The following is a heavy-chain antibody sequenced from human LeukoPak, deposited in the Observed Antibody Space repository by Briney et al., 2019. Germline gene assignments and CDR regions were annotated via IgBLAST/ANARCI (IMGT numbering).Heavy chain of an antibody. CDR3: ARSVLRWYPYFDY. Sequence: PSETLSLTCTVSGGSISSYYWSWIRQPPGKGLEWIGYIYYSGSTNYNPSLKSRVTISVDTSKNQFSLKLSSVTAADTAVYYCARSVLRWYPYFDYWGQGTLVTVSS. CDR2: IYYSGST. CDR1: GGSISSYY. J-gene: IGHJ4*02. D-gene: IGHD4-23*01. V-gene: IGHV4-59*01.